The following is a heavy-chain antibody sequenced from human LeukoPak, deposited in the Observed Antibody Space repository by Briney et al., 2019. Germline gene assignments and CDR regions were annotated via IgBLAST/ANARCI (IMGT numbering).Heavy chain of an antibody. CDR2: INHSGST. V-gene: IGHV4-34*01. Sequence: SETLSLTCAVYGGSFSGYYWSWIRQPPGKGLEWIGEINHSGSTNYNPSLKSRVTISVDTSKNQFSLKLSSVTAADTAVYYCARGVLNYWGHGTLVTVSS. CDR3: ARGVLNY. CDR1: GGSFSGYY. D-gene: IGHD3-10*01. J-gene: IGHJ4*01.